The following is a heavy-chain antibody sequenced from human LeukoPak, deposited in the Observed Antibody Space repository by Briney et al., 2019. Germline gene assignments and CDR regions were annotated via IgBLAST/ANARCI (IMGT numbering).Heavy chain of an antibody. J-gene: IGHJ6*03. CDR2: IYYTGST. D-gene: IGHD6-13*01. CDR3: ARTFSSSWPYYYYYYYMDV. V-gene: IGHV4-39*01. Sequence: SETLSLTCTVSGGSISSSSYYWGWIRQPPGTGLEWIGSIYYTGSTFYNPSLKSRVTISVDTSKNQFSLKLSSVTTADTAVYYCARTFSSSWPYYYYYYYMDVWGKGTTVTISS. CDR1: GGSISSSSYY.